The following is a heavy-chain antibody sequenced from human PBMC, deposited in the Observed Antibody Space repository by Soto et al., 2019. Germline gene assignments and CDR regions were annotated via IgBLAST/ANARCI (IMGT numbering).Heavy chain of an antibody. D-gene: IGHD3-10*01. Sequence: QVQLVQSGAEVKKPGSSVKVSCKASGGTFSSYTISWVRQAPGQGLEWMGRIIPILGIANYAQKFQGRVTITADKSTSTAYMELSSLRSEDTAVYYCARCTMVRGVIIFSKAATDYYYGMDVWGQGTTVTVSS. CDR1: GGTFSSYT. CDR2: IIPILGIA. CDR3: ARCTMVRGVIIFSKAATDYYYGMDV. V-gene: IGHV1-69*02. J-gene: IGHJ6*02.